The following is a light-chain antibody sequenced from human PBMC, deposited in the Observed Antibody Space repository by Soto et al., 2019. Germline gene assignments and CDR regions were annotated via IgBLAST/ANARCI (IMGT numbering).Light chain of an antibody. CDR3: MQSIELPRT. CDR2: KVS. CDR1: QSRVFSDGNTY. J-gene: IGKJ1*01. V-gene: IGKV2-30*01. Sequence: VVMTHAPVSLAVTLGHPAAISGRSRQSRVFSDGNTYLNWFQQRPGQSPRRLIYKVSNRDSGVPDRFSGSGSGTDFTLKISRVEADDVGVYYCMQSIELPRTFGQGTKVDIK.